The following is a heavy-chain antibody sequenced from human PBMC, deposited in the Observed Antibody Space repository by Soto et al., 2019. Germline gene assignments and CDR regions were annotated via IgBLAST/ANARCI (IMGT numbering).Heavy chain of an antibody. CDR1: GFAFSRYG. CDR2: TWYDGTDN. CDR3: AKDRSSSLDAMDV. D-gene: IGHD6-13*01. J-gene: IGHJ6*02. Sequence: PGGSLRLSCAASGFAFSRYGMHWVRQAPDKGLEWVAVTWYDGTDNYYADSVKGRFIISRDNSKNTLYLHVDSLRVDDTAVYYCAKDRSSSLDAMDVWGQGATVTVSS. V-gene: IGHV3-33*06.